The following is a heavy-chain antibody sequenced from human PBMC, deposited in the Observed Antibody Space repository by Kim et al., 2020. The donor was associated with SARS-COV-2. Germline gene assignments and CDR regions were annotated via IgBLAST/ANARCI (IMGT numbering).Heavy chain of an antibody. CDR2: ISNGGTT. V-gene: IGHV4-30-4*01. CDR3: ARVAGDSGPYPYYFDS. D-gene: IGHD3-10*01. CDR1: GASISSGDYY. J-gene: IGHJ4*02. Sequence: SETLSLTCTVSGASISSGDYYWSWIRQPPGKGLEWIGRISNGGTTYYNPFLKSRVVISLDMSKNQFSLKLSSETAADTAVYYCARVAGDSGPYPYYFDSWGQGTLVTVPS.